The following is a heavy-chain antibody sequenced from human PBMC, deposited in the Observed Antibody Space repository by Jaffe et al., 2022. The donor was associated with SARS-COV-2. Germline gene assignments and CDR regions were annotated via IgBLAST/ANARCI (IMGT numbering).Heavy chain of an antibody. V-gene: IGHV1-18*01. CDR3: ARDQQSVLLWFGELSRWFDP. Sequence: QVQLVQSGAEVKKPGASVKVSCKASGYTFTSYGISWVRQAPGQGLEWMGWISAYNGNTNYAQKLQGRVTMTTDTSTSTAYMELRSLRSDDTAVYYCARDQQSVLLWFGELSRWFDPWGQGTLVTVSS. J-gene: IGHJ5*02. CDR1: GYTFTSYG. D-gene: IGHD3-10*01. CDR2: ISAYNGNT.